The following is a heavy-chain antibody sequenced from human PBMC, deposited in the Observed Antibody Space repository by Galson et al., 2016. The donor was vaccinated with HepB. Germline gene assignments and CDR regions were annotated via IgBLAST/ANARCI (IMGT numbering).Heavy chain of an antibody. V-gene: IGHV5-51*01. CDR2: IYPGDSDT. CDR3: ARSGLGYCTDGSSFIDY. CDR1: GYSFTNYW. Sequence: QSGAEVKKSGESLKISCKGSGYSFTNYWIGWVRQMPGKGLEWMGIIYPGDSDTRYSPSLQGQVTISADKSISTAYLQWSSLKDSDTAMYYCARSGLGYCTDGSSFIDYWGQGTLVTVSS. D-gene: IGHD2-15*01. J-gene: IGHJ4*02.